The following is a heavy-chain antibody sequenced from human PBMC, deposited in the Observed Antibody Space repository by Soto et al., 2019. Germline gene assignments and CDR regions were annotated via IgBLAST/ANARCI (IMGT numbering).Heavy chain of an antibody. D-gene: IGHD6-13*01. Sequence: QVQLQQWGAGLLKPSETLSLTCAVYGGSFSGYYWSWIRQPPGKGLEWIGEINHSGSTNYNPSLKSRVTISVDTSKNQFSPKLSSVTAADTAVYYCARGTAAAGTGGYFDYWGQGTLVTVSS. CDR3: ARGTAAAGTGGYFDY. V-gene: IGHV4-34*01. CDR1: GGSFSGYY. CDR2: INHSGST. J-gene: IGHJ4*02.